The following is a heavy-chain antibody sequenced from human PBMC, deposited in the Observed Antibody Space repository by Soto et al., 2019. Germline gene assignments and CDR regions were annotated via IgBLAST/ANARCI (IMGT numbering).Heavy chain of an antibody. J-gene: IGHJ3*02. CDR1: GYTLTVLS. D-gene: IGHD3-3*01. Sequence: GASVKVSCKVSGYTLTVLSMPWVRQAPGKGLEWMGGFDPEDGETIYAQKFQGRVTMTEDTSTDTAYMELSSLRSEDTAVYYCATILRFLEWFILGAFDIWGQGTMVTVSS. CDR2: FDPEDGET. V-gene: IGHV1-24*01. CDR3: ATILRFLEWFILGAFDI.